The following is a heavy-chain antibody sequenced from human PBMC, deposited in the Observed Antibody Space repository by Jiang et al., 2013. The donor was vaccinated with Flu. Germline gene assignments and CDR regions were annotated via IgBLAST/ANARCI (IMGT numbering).Heavy chain of an antibody. V-gene: IGHV3-30-3*01. J-gene: IGHJ6*02. CDR1: GFTFSAYA. CDR2: ISYDGTNR. Sequence: VQLLESGGGVVQPGRSLRLSCAASGFTFSAYAMHWVRQAPGKGLAWVAVISYDGTNRYYADFVKGRFTISRDNSKNTLYLEMYSLRPEDTAVYYCARVRRTSMLVTHHYDMDVWGQGTTVTVSS. D-gene: IGHD2-21*02. CDR3: ARVRRTSMLVTHHYDMDV.